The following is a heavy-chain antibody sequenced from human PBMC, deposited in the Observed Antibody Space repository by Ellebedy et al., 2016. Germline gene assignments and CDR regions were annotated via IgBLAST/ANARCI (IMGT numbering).Heavy chain of an antibody. V-gene: IGHV3-30-3*01. CDR1: GFTFSSYA. CDR2: ISYDGSNK. D-gene: IGHD2-21*02. J-gene: IGHJ4*02. CDR3: ARCGGGDCYLEFPHGYFDY. Sequence: GGSLRLSCAASGFTFSSYAMHWVRQAPGKGLEWVAVISYDGSNKYYADSVKGRFTISRDNSKNTLYLQMNSLRAEDTAVYYCARCGGGDCYLEFPHGYFDYWGQGTLVTVSS.